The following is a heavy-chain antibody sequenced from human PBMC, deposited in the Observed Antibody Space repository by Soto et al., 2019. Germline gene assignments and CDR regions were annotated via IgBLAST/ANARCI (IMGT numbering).Heavy chain of an antibody. CDR2: IHAGNGNT. D-gene: IGHD3-9*01. CDR3: ARGLLLGDYDIVTGPFDY. Sequence: VSCKGSGYTFTSYAMHWVRPAPGQRLECIGWIHAGNGNTKYSQKFQGRVTITRDTSASTAYMELSSLRSEDTAVYYWARGLLLGDYDIVTGPFDYWGQGTLVTVSS. V-gene: IGHV1-3*01. CDR1: GYTFTSYA. J-gene: IGHJ4*02.